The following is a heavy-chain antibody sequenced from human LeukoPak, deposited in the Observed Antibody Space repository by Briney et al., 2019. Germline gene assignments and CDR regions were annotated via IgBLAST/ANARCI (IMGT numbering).Heavy chain of an antibody. Sequence: ASVKVSCKASGYTFTGYYIHWVRQAPGQGLEWMGWINPNNGGTNYAQKFKGRVTMTRDTSISTAYMELSRLRSDVTAVYYCARDSAVTATIDYWGQGTLVTVSS. CDR3: ARDSAVTATIDY. J-gene: IGHJ4*02. CDR1: GYTFTGYY. V-gene: IGHV1-2*02. CDR2: INPNNGGT. D-gene: IGHD2-21*02.